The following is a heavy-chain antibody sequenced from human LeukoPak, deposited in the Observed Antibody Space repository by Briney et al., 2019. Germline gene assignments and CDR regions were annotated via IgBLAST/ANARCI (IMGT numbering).Heavy chain of an antibody. CDR3: ATRGYSGYELDY. V-gene: IGHV1-46*01. D-gene: IGHD5-12*01. Sequence: ASVKVSRKASGYTFSSYYMYWVRQAPGQGLEWMGLINPSGGSTSYSQKFQGRVTMTRDTSTSTVYMELSSLRSEDTAVYYCATRGYSGYELDYWGQGTLVTVSS. CDR2: INPSGGST. CDR1: GYTFSSYY. J-gene: IGHJ4*02.